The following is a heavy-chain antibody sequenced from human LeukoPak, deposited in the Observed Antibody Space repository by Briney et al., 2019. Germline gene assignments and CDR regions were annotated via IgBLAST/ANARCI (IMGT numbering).Heavy chain of an antibody. J-gene: IGHJ3*01. Sequence: SETLSLTCTVSGGSISNYYWSWIRQPPGKGLEWIGYIFSSGSATYNPSLKSRLTISVDTSKNQFSLKLNSVTAADTAVYFCARWPMTNLAFDVWGQGTMVTVSS. CDR1: GGSISNYY. CDR3: ARWPMTNLAFDV. CDR2: IFSSGSA. V-gene: IGHV4-59*01. D-gene: IGHD3-22*01.